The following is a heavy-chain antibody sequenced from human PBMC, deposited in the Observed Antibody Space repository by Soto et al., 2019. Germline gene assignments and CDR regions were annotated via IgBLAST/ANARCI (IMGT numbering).Heavy chain of an antibody. CDR2: INSDGSSP. Sequence: GGSLRLSCAASGFTFSSYWMHWVRQAPGKGLVWVSRINSDGSSPSYADSVKGRFTISRDNAKNTLYLQMNSLRAEDTAVYYCARDPLGYCTNGVCPWGQGTLVTVSS. D-gene: IGHD2-8*01. V-gene: IGHV3-74*01. CDR3: ARDPLGYCTNGVCP. J-gene: IGHJ5*02. CDR1: GFTFSSYW.